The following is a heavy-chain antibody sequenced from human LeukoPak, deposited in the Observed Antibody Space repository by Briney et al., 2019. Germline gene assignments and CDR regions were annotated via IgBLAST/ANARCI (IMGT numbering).Heavy chain of an antibody. Sequence: PGGSLRLSCAASGFTFSSYAMSWVRQAPGKGLEWVSAISGSGGSTYYADSVKGRFTISRDNSKNTLYLQMNSLRTEDTAVYYCAKDVLTTSSGWRSFDYWGQGTLVTVSS. D-gene: IGHD6-19*01. CDR1: GFTFSSYA. J-gene: IGHJ4*02. CDR3: AKDVLTTSSGWRSFDY. CDR2: ISGSGGST. V-gene: IGHV3-23*01.